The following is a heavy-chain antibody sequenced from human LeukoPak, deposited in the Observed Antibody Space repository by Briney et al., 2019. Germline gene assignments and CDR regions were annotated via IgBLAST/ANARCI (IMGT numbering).Heavy chain of an antibody. Sequence: SSETLSLTCTVSGGSISSYYWTWIRQPPGKGLEWIGYVSYSGTTKYNPSLKSRVTMSVDMSKNRLSLRLTSVTAADTAVYYCARSGYSYDSAVYWNFDLWGRGTLVTVSS. J-gene: IGHJ2*01. CDR3: ARSGYSYDSAVYWNFDL. CDR1: GGSISSYY. CDR2: VSYSGTT. V-gene: IGHV4-59*01. D-gene: IGHD5-18*01.